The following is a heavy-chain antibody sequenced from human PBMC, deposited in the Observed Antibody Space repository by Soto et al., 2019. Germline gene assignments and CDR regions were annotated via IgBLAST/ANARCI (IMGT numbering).Heavy chain of an antibody. D-gene: IGHD4-17*01. CDR1: GFSLSASGVG. V-gene: IGHV2-5*02. CDR3: ARAQNGDYRAIFFWYFDL. J-gene: IGHJ2*01. Sequence: KESGPTLVKPTQTLTLTCNLSGFSLSASGVGVGWIRQPPGKALEWLALIYWDDDKRYNPSLKTRLTITKGTSKDQVVLTMTNMDPVDTATYYCARAQNGDYRAIFFWYFDLWGRGTLVTVSS. CDR2: IYWDDDK.